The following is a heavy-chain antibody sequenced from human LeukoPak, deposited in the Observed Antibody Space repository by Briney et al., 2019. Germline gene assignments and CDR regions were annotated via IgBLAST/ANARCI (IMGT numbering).Heavy chain of an antibody. V-gene: IGHV3-30*02. CDR3: AKDGWELSGYYYYYMDV. J-gene: IGHJ6*03. CDR1: GFTFSSYG. Sequence: GGSLRLSCAASGFTFSSYGIHWVRPAPGKGVEGVAFIRYDGSNKYYADSVKGRFTISRDNSKNTLYLQMNSLRAEDTAVYYCAKDGWELSGYYYYYMDVWGKGTTVTVSS. CDR2: IRYDGSNK. D-gene: IGHD1-26*01.